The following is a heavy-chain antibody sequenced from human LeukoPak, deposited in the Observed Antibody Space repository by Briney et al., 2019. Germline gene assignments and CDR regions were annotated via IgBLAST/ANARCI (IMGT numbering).Heavy chain of an antibody. V-gene: IGHV3-23*01. Sequence: GGSLRLSCAASGFTFSSYAMSWVRQAPGKGLEWVSAISGSGGSTYYADSVKGRFTISRDNSKNTLYLQMNSLRAEDTAVYYCAKGMYYDFWSGYSSFDYWGQGTLVTVSS. CDR1: GFTFSSYA. CDR2: ISGSGGST. CDR3: AKGMYYDFWSGYSSFDY. D-gene: IGHD3-3*01. J-gene: IGHJ4*02.